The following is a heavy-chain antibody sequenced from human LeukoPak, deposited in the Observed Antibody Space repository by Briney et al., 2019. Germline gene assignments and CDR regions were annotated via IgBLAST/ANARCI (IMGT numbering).Heavy chain of an antibody. CDR1: GFTFSGSA. V-gene: IGHV3-73*01. J-gene: IGHJ6*03. Sequence: GGSLRLSCAASGFTFSGSAMHWVRQASGKGLEWVGRIRSKANNYATSYTASVKGRFTISRDDSKNTAYLQMNSLKTEDTAVYYCTRISDILTGYTPREAYYYYYYMDVWGKGTTVTISS. CDR3: TRISDILTGYTPREAYYYYYYMDV. D-gene: IGHD3-9*01. CDR2: IRSKANNYAT.